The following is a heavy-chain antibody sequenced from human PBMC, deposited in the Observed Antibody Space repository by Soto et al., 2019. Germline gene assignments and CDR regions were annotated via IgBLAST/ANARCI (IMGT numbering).Heavy chain of an antibody. CDR3: ASSSLYGMGV. V-gene: IGHV4-30-4*01. CDR1: GGSISSGYYY. J-gene: IGHJ6*01. Sequence: PSVTLSLTCSVSGGSISSGYYYWSLIRQPPGRGLEWIGNIYYSGNTYYNPSLKSRLIISIGTPNHHFSLKVGSVTAADTAVYYCASSSLYGMGVWRRGTSLTVSS. CDR2: IYYSGNT.